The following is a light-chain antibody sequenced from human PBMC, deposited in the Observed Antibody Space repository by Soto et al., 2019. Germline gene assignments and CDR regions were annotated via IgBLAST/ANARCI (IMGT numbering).Light chain of an antibody. CDR2: SAS. CDR3: QQLDSYPLT. CDR1: QGIGSS. J-gene: IGKJ4*01. V-gene: IGKV1-9*01. Sequence: IQLAQSPSSLSSSVGDRVTITCRASQGIGSSLAWYQQKPGKAPKVLIYSASTSQSGVPSRFSGSGSGTDFTLTISSLQPEDVATYYCQQLDSYPLTFGGGTKVDIK.